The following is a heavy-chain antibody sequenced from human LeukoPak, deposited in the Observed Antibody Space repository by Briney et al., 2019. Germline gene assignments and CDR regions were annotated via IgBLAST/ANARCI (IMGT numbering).Heavy chain of an antibody. CDR2: IYYSGST. CDR3: ARQRQITMVQGNFDY. V-gene: IGHV4-39*01. D-gene: IGHD3-10*01. Sequence: SETLSLTCTVSGGSISSSSYYWGWIRQPPGKGLEWIGSIYYSGSTYYNPSLKSRVTISVDTSKNQFSLKLSSVTAADTAVYYCARQRQITMVQGNFDYWGQGTLVTVSS. J-gene: IGHJ4*02. CDR1: GGSISSSSYY.